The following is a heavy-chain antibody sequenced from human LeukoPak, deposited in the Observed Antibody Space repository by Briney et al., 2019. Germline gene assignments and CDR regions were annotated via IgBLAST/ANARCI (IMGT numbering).Heavy chain of an antibody. CDR2: INPNSGGT. J-gene: IGHJ4*02. V-gene: IGHV1-2*02. CDR1: GYTFTGYY. D-gene: IGHD3-10*01. CDR3: ARDLPYGSGSYTIDY. Sequence: GASVKVSCKASGYTFTGYYMEWVRQAPGQGLEWMGWINPNSGGTNYAQKFQGRVTMTRDTSISTAYMELSRLRSDDTAVYYCARDLPYGSGSYTIDYWGQGTLVTVSS.